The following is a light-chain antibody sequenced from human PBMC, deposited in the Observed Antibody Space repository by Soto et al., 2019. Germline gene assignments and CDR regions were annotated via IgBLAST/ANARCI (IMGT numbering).Light chain of an antibody. J-gene: IGKJ5*01. Sequence: DIVLTQSPGTLSLSPGERATLSCRASQTVRNNYLAWYQQKPCQAPRLLIYDASSRATGIPDRFSGSGSGTDFTLTISSLQPEDFATYYCQQSYHTLYTFGQGTRLEI. V-gene: IGKV3D-20*02. CDR1: QTVRNNY. CDR3: QQSYHTLYT. CDR2: DAS.